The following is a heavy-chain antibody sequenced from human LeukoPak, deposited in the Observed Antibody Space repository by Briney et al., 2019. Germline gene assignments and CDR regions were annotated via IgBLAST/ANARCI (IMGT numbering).Heavy chain of an antibody. D-gene: IGHD1-1*01. CDR2: ISSSTSYI. V-gene: IGHV3-21*01. CDR3: ARDGVQLERRFFDY. CDR1: GFTFSSYS. J-gene: IGHJ4*02. Sequence: GGSLRLSCAASGFTFSSYSMSWVRQAPGKGLEWVSSISSSTSYIYYADSVKGRFTISRDNAKNSLYLQMNSLRAEDTAVYYCARDGVQLERRFFDYWGQGTLVTVSS.